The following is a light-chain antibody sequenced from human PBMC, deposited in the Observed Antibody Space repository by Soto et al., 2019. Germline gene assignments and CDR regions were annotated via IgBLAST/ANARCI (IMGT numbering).Light chain of an antibody. Sequence: QSVLTQPPSASGTPGQRVTISCSGSSSNIGSNTVNWYQQLPGTAPKVLIYTNDQRPSGVPDRFSGSKSGTSASLAISGLQSEDEADYYCAAWDDSRAVVFGGGTKLTVL. CDR2: TND. V-gene: IGLV1-44*01. CDR3: AAWDDSRAVV. CDR1: SSNIGSNT. J-gene: IGLJ2*01.